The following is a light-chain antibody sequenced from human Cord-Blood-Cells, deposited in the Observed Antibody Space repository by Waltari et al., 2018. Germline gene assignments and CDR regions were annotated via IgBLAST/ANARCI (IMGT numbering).Light chain of an antibody. CDR2: WAS. Sequence: DIVMTHSPASLAASLGERATINCKSSQSVLYSSNNKNYLACYQQKPGQPPKLLIYWASTRESGVPDRFSGSGSGTDFTLTISSLQAEDVAVYYCQQYYSTPRTFGQGTKVEIK. CDR1: QSVLYSSNNKNY. CDR3: QQYYSTPRT. V-gene: IGKV4-1*01. J-gene: IGKJ1*01.